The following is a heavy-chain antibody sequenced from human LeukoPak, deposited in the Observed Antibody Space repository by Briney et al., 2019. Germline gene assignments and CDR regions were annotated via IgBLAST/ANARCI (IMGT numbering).Heavy chain of an antibody. CDR2: IYTSGST. V-gene: IGHV4-4*07. CDR3: ASGSIASLVY. CDR1: GGSISSYY. Sequence: SETLSLTCTVSGGSISSYYWSWIRQPAGKGLEWIGRIYTSGSTNYNPSLKSRVTMSVDTSKNQFSLKPSSMTAADTAVYYCASGSIASLVYWGQGTLVTVSS. D-gene: IGHD6-6*01. J-gene: IGHJ4*02.